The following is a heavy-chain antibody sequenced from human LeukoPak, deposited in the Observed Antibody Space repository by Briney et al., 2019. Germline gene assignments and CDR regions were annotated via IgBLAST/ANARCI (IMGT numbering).Heavy chain of an antibody. D-gene: IGHD3-22*01. Sequence: GGSLRLSCAASGFTFSSYSMNWVRQAPGKGLEWVSYISSSSSTIYYADSVKGRFTISRDNAKNSLYLQMNSLRAEDTAVYYCARDSHYYDSSGYYSFDYWGQGTLVTVSS. V-gene: IGHV3-48*04. CDR3: ARDSHYYDSSGYYSFDY. CDR1: GFTFSSYS. J-gene: IGHJ4*02. CDR2: ISSSSSTI.